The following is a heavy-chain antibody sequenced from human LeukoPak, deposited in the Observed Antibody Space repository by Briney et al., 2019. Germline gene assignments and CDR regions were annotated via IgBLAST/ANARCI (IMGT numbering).Heavy chain of an antibody. CDR3: ARQNFEY. J-gene: IGHJ4*02. V-gene: IGHV3-23*01. CDR1: GFTFSSYA. CDR2: IGAGGTFT. Sequence: GGSLRLSCTASGFTFSSYAMNWVRQAPGKGLEWVSGIGAGGTFTYYADSVKGRFTIFRDNSRNTLYLQMNSLRADDTAVYYCARQNFEYWAQGTLVTVSS.